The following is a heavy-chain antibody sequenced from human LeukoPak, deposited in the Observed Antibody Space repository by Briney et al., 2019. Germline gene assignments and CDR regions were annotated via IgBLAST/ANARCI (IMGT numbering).Heavy chain of an antibody. D-gene: IGHD2-2*01. V-gene: IGHV3-74*03. CDR1: AFTFGNYW. CDR2: INSDGSST. Sequence: PGGSLRLSCAASAFTFGNYWMHWVRQAPGKGLVWVSRINSDGSSTTYAGSVKGRFTISRDNAKNTLYLQMNSPRAEDTAVYYCARGGFALNVPVVGLNWFDPWGQGTLVTVSS. CDR3: ARGGFALNVPVVGLNWFDP. J-gene: IGHJ5*02.